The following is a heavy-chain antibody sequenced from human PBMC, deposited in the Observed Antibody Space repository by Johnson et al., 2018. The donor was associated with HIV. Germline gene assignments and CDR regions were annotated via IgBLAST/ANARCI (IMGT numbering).Heavy chain of an antibody. CDR1: GFTFNNYG. V-gene: IGHV3-33*06. CDR3: AKRGDSSGDAFDI. CDR2: IWYDGSNK. Sequence: QVQLVESGGGLVKPGRSLRLSCAASGFTFNNYGMHWVRQAPGKGLEWVAVIWYDGSNKYYADSVKGRFTISRDNSKNTLYLQMNSLRAEDTAVYYCAKRGDSSGDAFDIWGQGTMVTVSS. D-gene: IGHD6-25*01. J-gene: IGHJ3*02.